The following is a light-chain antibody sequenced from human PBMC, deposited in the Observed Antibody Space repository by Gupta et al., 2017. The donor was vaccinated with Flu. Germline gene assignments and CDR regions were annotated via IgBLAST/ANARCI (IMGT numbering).Light chain of an antibody. J-gene: IGLJ3*02. CDR2: TDY. CDR1: SSNIGINY. Sequence: SSNIGINYLYCYQPLPGTAPKLLICTDYQRPSGVPDRFSGSKSGTSASLAISGLRSEDEGDYYCAAWDDSLSLWVFGGGTKLTVL. V-gene: IGLV1-47*01. CDR3: AAWDDSLSLWV.